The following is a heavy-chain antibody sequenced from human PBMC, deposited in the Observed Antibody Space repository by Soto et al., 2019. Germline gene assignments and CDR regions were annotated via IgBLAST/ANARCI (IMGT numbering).Heavy chain of an antibody. D-gene: IGHD5-18*01. V-gene: IGHV1-69*01. CDR2: SIPIFGAP. CDR3: ATPAEPLDTAMLKGLAH. J-gene: IGHJ4*02. Sequence: QGQLVQSGAEVKKPGSSVKVSCKASGGTFSNTAFIWVRQAPGQGLEWMGGSIPIFGAPNYAQKFQGRLIISADDSASKAYMELNTLTSEDTSVYYCATPAEPLDTAMLKGLAHWGQGTLVTVSS. CDR1: GGTFSNTA.